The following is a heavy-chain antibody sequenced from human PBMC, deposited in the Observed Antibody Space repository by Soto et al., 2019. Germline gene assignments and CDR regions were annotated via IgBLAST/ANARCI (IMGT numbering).Heavy chain of an antibody. CDR1: GFTFSDYY. J-gene: IGHJ3*02. CDR2: ISSSSSYK. D-gene: IGHD1-26*01. V-gene: IGHV3-11*06. CDR3: ARALVGATGDDAFDI. Sequence: GGSLRLSCAASGFTFSDYYMSWIRQAPGKGLEWVSYISSSSSYKNYADSVKGRFTISRDNAKNSLYLQMNSLRAEDTAVYYCARALVGATGDDAFDIWGQGTMVTVSS.